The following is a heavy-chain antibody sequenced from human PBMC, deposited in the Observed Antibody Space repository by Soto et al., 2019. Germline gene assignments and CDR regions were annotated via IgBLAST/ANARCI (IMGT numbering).Heavy chain of an antibody. CDR1: GFTFSNYA. CDR2: ISSSGGST. CDR3: AKTPYYYDSSGFTHFDY. J-gene: IGHJ4*02. D-gene: IGHD3-22*01. Sequence: SLRLSCEASGFTFSNYAMSWVRQAPGEGLEWVSAISSSGGSTFYTDSVRGRFTISRDNSKNTLYLQMNSLRAEDTAVYYCAKTPYYYDSSGFTHFDYWGQGTLVTVSS. V-gene: IGHV3-23*01.